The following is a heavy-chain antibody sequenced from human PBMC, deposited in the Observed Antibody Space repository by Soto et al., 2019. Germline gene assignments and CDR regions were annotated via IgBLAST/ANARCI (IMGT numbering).Heavy chain of an antibody. CDR1: GFTFSSYA. Sequence: QVQLVESGGGVVQPGRSLRLSCAASGFTFSSYAMHWVRQAPGKGLEWVAVVSYHGSDKYYADSVKGRFTISRDNSKNPLYLQMSSLRAEDTAVYYCERDRGQWLIYFDYWGQGTLVTVSS. D-gene: IGHD6-19*01. J-gene: IGHJ4*02. CDR3: ERDRGQWLIYFDY. V-gene: IGHV3-30-3*01. CDR2: VSYHGSDK.